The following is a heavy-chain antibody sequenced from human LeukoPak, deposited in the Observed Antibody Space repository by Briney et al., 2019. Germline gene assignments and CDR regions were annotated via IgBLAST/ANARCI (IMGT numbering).Heavy chain of an antibody. CDR1: GFTFSSYS. CDR3: ARRHDYFDY. J-gene: IGHJ4*02. CDR2: ISSSSSII. Sequence: GGSLRLSCAASGFTFSSYSMNWVRQAPGKGLEWVSYISSSSSIIYYADSVKGRFTISRDNAKNSLYLQMNSLGAEDTAVYYCARRHDYFDYWGQGTLVTVSS. V-gene: IGHV3-48*01.